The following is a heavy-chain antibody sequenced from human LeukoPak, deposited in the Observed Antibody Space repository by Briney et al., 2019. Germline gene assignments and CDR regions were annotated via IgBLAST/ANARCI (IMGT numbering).Heavy chain of an antibody. J-gene: IGHJ3*02. CDR1: GGSITSYY. V-gene: IGHV4-59*08. CDR3: ARVRYDSSGYRAFDI. CDR2: IYYSGST. D-gene: IGHD3-22*01. Sequence: SETLSLTCTVSGGSITSYYWSWIRQPPGKGLEWIGYIYYSGSTDYNPSLKSRVTISVDTSKNQFSLKLSSVTAADTAVYYCARVRYDSSGYRAFDIWGQGTMVTVSS.